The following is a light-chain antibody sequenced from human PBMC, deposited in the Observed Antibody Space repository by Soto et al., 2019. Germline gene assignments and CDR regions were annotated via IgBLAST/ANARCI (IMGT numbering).Light chain of an antibody. CDR3: QQSYSTPHT. J-gene: IGKJ2*01. Sequence: DIQMTQSPSSLSASIGDRVTITCRASQSISSYLIWYQQKPGRAPKLLIHAASSLQSGVPSRFSGSGSGTDFTLTISSLQPEDFATYYCQQSYSTPHTFGQGTKLEIK. CDR1: QSISSY. CDR2: AAS. V-gene: IGKV1-39*01.